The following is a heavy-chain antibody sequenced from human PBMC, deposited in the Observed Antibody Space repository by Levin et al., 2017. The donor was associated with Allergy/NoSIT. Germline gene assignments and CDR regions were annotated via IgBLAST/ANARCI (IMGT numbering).Heavy chain of an antibody. CDR3: ARALVGATIGY. CDR1: GFTFSSYA. D-gene: IGHD1-26*01. V-gene: IGHV3-30-3*01. CDR2: ISYDGSNK. Sequence: GGSLRLSCAASGFTFSSYAMHWVRQAPGKGLEWVAVISYDGSNKYYADSVKGRFTISRDNSKNTLYLQMNSLRAEDTAVYYCARALVGATIGYWGQGTLVTVSS. J-gene: IGHJ4*02.